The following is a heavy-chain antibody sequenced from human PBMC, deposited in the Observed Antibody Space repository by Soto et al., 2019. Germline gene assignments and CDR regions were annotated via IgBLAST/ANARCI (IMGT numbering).Heavy chain of an antibody. Sequence: VGSLRLSCAASGFTFSSYEMNWVRQAPGKGLEWVSYISSSGSTIYYADSVKGRFTISRDNAKNSLYLQMNSLRAEDTAVYYCARDRHVYYYYYGMDVWGQGTTVTVSS. V-gene: IGHV3-48*03. CDR2: ISSSGSTI. J-gene: IGHJ6*02. CDR1: GFTFSSYE. CDR3: ARDRHVYYYYYGMDV.